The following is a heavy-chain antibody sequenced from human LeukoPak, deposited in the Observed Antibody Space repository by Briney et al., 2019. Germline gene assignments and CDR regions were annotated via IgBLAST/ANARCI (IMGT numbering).Heavy chain of an antibody. CDR3: AREAGYCSSTSCEEDYYYYYMDV. D-gene: IGHD2-2*03. CDR1: GFTFSSYT. V-gene: IGHV3-21*01. Sequence: PGGSLRLSCAASGFTFSSYTMNWVRQAPGKGLEWVSSITGSSTYIFYADSVKGRFTVSRGNAKNSLYLQMNSLRAEDTAVYYCAREAGYCSSTSCEEDYYYYYMDVWGKGTTVTVSS. CDR2: ITGSSTYI. J-gene: IGHJ6*03.